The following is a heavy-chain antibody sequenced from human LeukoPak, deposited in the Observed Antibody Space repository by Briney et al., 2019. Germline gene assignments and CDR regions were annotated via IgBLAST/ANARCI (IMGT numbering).Heavy chain of an antibody. CDR3: AKPDILTGVLRFLERTWGASPARAFDI. V-gene: IGHV3-23*01. D-gene: IGHD3-3*01. J-gene: IGHJ3*02. Sequence: GGSLRLSCAASGFTFSSYGMHWVRQAPGKGLEWVSAISGSGGSTYYADSVKGRFTISRDNSKNTLYLQMNSLRAEDTAVYYCAKPDILTGVLRFLERTWGASPARAFDIWGQGTMVTVSS. CDR2: ISGSGGST. CDR1: GFTFSSYG.